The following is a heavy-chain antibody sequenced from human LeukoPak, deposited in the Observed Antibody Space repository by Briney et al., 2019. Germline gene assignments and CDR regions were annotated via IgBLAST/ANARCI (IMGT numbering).Heavy chain of an antibody. V-gene: IGHV4-34*01. CDR3: ATKAGGGAFDI. CDR2: ITHSGST. J-gene: IGHJ3*02. CDR1: GGSFSAYY. Sequence: SETLSLTCAVYGGSFSAYYWSWVRQPPGKGLEWIGEITHSGSTNYNPSHKSRVTISVDTSKKQFSLRLSSVTAADTAVYYCATKAGGGAFDIWGQGTMVTVSS. D-gene: IGHD6-25*01.